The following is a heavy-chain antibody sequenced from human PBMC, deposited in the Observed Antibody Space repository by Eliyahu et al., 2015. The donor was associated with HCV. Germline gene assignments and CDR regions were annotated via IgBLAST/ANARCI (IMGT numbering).Heavy chain of an antibody. CDR2: ISSKTSGGTT. D-gene: IGHD4-11*01. J-gene: IGHJ4*02. Sequence: EVQLVESGGGLVQPGRSLRLSCTGSGFTFGDYAMSWVRQAPGKGLEWGGFISSKTSGGTTEYAASVKGRVTISRDDSKSIAYLQMNSLKIEDTAVYYCIRPRGTTVTSILGYWGQGTLVTVSS. CDR3: IRPRGTTVTSILGY. CDR1: GFTFGDYA. V-gene: IGHV3-49*04.